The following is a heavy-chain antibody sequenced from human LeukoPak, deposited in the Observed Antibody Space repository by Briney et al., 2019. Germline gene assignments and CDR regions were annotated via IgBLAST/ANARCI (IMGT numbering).Heavy chain of an antibody. V-gene: IGHV3-23*01. D-gene: IGHD2-2*01. CDR3: ARSTSWHKRGGDYYYYMDV. CDR2: ISGSGGST. J-gene: IGHJ6*03. Sequence: GGSLRLSCAASGFTFSSYAMSWGRQAPGKGLEWVSAISGSGGSTYYADSVKGRFTISRDNSKNTLYLQMNNLRAEDTAVYYCARSTSWHKRGGDYYYYMDVWGKGATVTVSS. CDR1: GFTFSSYA.